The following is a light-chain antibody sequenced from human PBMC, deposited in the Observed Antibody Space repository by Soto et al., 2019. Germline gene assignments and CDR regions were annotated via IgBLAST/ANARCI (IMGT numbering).Light chain of an antibody. CDR1: SGHSNYA. CDR2: INSDGSH. J-gene: IGLJ3*02. V-gene: IGLV4-69*01. Sequence: QAVLTQSPSASASPGASVRFTCTLSSGHSNYAIAWHRQQPEKGPQYLMRINSDGSHSKGDGIPDRFSGSRSGAERYLTISSLQSEDEADYYCQTWGTGIQVFGGGTKLTVL. CDR3: QTWGTGIQV.